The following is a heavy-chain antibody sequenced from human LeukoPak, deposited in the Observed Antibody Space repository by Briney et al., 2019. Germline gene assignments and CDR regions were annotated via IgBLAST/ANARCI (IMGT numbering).Heavy chain of an antibody. V-gene: IGHV3-74*01. D-gene: IGHD6-13*01. J-gene: IGHJ4*02. CDR1: GFTFSTYW. Sequence: GGSLRLSCAASGFTFSTYWMHWVRQAPGTGLVWVSLINSDGSSTNSADSVKGRFTISRDNAKNTLYLQMNSLRAEDTAVYYCAKDPGRIAAASDYWGQGTLVTVSS. CDR2: INSDGSST. CDR3: AKDPGRIAAASDY.